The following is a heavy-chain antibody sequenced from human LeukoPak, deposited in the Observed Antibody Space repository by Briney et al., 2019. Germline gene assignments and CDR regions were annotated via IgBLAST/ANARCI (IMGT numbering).Heavy chain of an antibody. D-gene: IGHD1-26*01. CDR1: GFTLSSYS. V-gene: IGHV3-48*01. CDR3: ARGGTNYNEAFDI. CDR2: ISRSSSTM. J-gene: IGHJ3*02. Sequence: PGGSLRLSCAASGFTLSSYSMNWVRQAPGKGLEWVSYISRSSSTMYYADSVKGLFTISRDNAKNSLYLQMNSLRAEDTTVYYCARGGTNYNEAFDIWGQGTMVTVSS.